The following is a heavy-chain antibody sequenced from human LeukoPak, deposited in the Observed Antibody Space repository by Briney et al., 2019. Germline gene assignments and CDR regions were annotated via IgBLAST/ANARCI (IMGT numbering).Heavy chain of an antibody. J-gene: IGHJ4*02. D-gene: IGHD6-19*01. V-gene: IGHV1-46*01. CDR1: GYTFTSYY. CDR2: INPSGGST. Sequence: ASVKVSCKASGYTFTSYYMRWVRQAPGQGLEWMGIINPSGGSTSYAQKLQGRVTMTTDTSTSTAYMELRSLRSDDTAVYYCARGKPVADTFGGDYWGQGTLVTVSS. CDR3: ARGKPVADTFGGDY.